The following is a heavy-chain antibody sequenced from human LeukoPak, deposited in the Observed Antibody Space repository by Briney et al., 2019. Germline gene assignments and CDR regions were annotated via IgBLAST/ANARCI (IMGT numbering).Heavy chain of an antibody. CDR1: GFTFGDYA. J-gene: IGHJ6*03. CDR2: IAWDGSYT. CDR3: TRERRGFYMEV. V-gene: IGHV3-43D*04. D-gene: IGHD3-10*01. Sequence: PGGSLRLSCPASGFTFGDYAMQWVRQAPGKGLEWVSLIAWDGSYTYYADSVRGRFTISRDNSKNSLSMQMDSLRPEDTALYYCTRERRGFYMEVWGKGTTVTVSS.